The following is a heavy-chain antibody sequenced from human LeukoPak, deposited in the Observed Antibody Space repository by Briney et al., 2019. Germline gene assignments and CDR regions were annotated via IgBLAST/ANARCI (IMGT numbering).Heavy chain of an antibody. D-gene: IGHD5-12*01. J-gene: IGHJ4*02. Sequence: GGSLRLSCAASGFTFSDYWMSWVRQAPEQGLEWVANIKHDGSENYYVDSVKGRFTISRDNARNSLYLQMNSLRAEDTAVYYCARDRYSGFETHFDYWGQGTLVTVSS. CDR3: ARDRYSGFETHFDY. CDR1: GFTFSDYW. V-gene: IGHV3-7*01. CDR2: IKHDGSEN.